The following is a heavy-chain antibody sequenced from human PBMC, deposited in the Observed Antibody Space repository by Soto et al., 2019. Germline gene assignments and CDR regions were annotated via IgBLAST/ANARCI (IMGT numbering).Heavy chain of an antibody. D-gene: IGHD1-26*01. J-gene: IGHJ4*02. Sequence: QVQLVQSGAEVKKPGASVKVSCKASGYTFISYGISWVRQAPGQGLEWMGWISGYNGNTKYAQKLQGRVTMTPDRSTSTDCMELRSMRSDETAVDDCARHLGAQIVDYWGQGTLVTVSS. CDR2: ISGYNGNT. V-gene: IGHV1-18*01. CDR1: GYTFISYG. CDR3: ARHLGAQIVDY.